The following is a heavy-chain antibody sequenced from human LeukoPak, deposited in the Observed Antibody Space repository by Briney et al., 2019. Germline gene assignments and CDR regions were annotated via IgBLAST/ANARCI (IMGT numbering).Heavy chain of an antibody. CDR1: GFTFSNYW. CDR3: ARLWVGYYDSRAFDI. CDR2: IKQDGSEQ. V-gene: IGHV3-7*03. D-gene: IGHD3-22*01. Sequence: GGSLRLSCAASGFTFSNYWMSWVRQAPGKGLEWVANIKQDGSEQYYVDSMRGRFTISRDNAKNSLYLQMNSLKASDTAMYYCARLWVGYYDSRAFDIWGQGTMVTVSS. J-gene: IGHJ3*02.